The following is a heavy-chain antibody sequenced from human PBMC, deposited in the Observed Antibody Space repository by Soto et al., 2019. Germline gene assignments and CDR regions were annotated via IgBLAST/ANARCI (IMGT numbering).Heavy chain of an antibody. Sequence: QPGWSLRLSCAASVFTFISYAMSWVRQAPGKGLEWVSAISGSGGSTYYADSVKGRFTISRDNSKNTLYLQMNSLRAEDAAVYYCAKVAGYSSSWYRYAFDIWGQGTMVTVSS. CDR2: ISGSGGST. D-gene: IGHD6-13*01. J-gene: IGHJ3*02. CDR1: VFTFISYA. V-gene: IGHV3-23*01. CDR3: AKVAGYSSSWYRYAFDI.